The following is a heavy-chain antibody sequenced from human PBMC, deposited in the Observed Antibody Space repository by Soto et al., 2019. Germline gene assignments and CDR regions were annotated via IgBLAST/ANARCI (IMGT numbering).Heavy chain of an antibody. CDR1: GGSINTFY. CDR3: ARVGGAHCSSTSCLFWFDP. Sequence: SETLSLTCTVSGGSINTFYWSWVRQPAGKGLEWIGRIFSSGSTSFNPSLESRVAMSVDTSKNHFSLNLSSVTAADTAVYYCARVGGAHCSSTSCLFWFDPWGQGTLVTVSS. CDR2: IFSSGST. J-gene: IGHJ5*02. V-gene: IGHV4-4*07. D-gene: IGHD2-2*01.